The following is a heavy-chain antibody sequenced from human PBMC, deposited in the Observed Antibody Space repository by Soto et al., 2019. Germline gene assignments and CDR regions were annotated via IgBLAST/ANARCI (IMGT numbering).Heavy chain of an antibody. J-gene: IGHJ4*02. CDR3: AREGGSSGYYYADY. CDR2: IYYSGST. CDR1: GGSISSGGYY. V-gene: IGHV4-31*03. D-gene: IGHD3-22*01. Sequence: PXETLSLTCTVAGGSISSGGYYWSWIRQHPGKGLEWIGYIYYSGSTYYNPSLKSRVTISVDTSKNQFSLKLSSVTAADTAVYYCAREGGSSGYYYADYWGQGTLVTVSS.